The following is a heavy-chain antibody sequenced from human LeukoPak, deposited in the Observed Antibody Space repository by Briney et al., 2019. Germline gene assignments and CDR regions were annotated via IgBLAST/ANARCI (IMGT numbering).Heavy chain of an antibody. Sequence: PGGSLRLSCAASGFTFSSYAMSWVRQAPGQGLEWVSAIIGSGGSTYYADTLKGRFTISRDNSKNTLYLQMNSLRAEDPAVYYCAKHGVVVITTLDYWGQGTLVTVSS. V-gene: IGHV3-23*01. D-gene: IGHD3-22*01. CDR2: IIGSGGST. CDR3: AKHGVVVITTLDY. J-gene: IGHJ4*02. CDR1: GFTFSSYA.